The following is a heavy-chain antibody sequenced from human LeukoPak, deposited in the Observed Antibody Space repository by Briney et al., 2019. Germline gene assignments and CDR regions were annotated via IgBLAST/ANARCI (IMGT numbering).Heavy chain of an antibody. J-gene: IGHJ6*03. CDR1: GFTFDSYA. CDR2: ISRGSTYI. V-gene: IGHV3-21*01. CDR3: ASFWSHYYYMDV. Sequence: GGFLRLSCTVSGFTFDSYAMIWVRQAPGKGLEWISSISRGSTYIYYADSVRGRFTISRDNARDSLFLQMNSLRAEDTAVYYCASFWSHYYYMDVWGKGTTVLVSS. D-gene: IGHD3-3*01.